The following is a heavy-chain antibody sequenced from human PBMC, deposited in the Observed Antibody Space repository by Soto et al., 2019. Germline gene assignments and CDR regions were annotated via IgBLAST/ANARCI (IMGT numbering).Heavy chain of an antibody. J-gene: IGHJ6*02. CDR2: ISYDGSNK. Sequence: QVQLVESGGGVVQPGRSLRLSCAASGFTFSSYAMHWVRQAPGKGLEWVAVISYDGSNKYYADSVKGRFTISRDNSKNTLYLQMNSLRAEDTAVYYCARGPTLLWFGELRAYYYYYGMAVWGQGTTVTVSS. CDR1: GFTFSSYA. CDR3: ARGPTLLWFGELRAYYYYYGMAV. D-gene: IGHD3-10*01. V-gene: IGHV3-30-3*01.